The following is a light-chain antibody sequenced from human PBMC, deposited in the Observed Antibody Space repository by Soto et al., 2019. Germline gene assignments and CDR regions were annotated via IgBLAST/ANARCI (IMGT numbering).Light chain of an antibody. Sequence: DIQLPQSPSSLSTSVGDRVTIACQASQDIKKYLNWYQQKPGKAPKLLIYDAAYVEKGVKSRFSGSGSRTDFVLTISSLQPEDIAKYYCQQYERPPYTFGQGNKREI. V-gene: IGKV1-33*01. CDR3: QQYERPPYT. CDR2: DAA. J-gene: IGKJ2*01. CDR1: QDIKKY.